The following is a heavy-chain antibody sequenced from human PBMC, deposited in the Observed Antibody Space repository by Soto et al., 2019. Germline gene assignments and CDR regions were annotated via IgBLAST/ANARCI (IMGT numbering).Heavy chain of an antibody. CDR1: GGTFSSYA. CDR3: AREDFGEAAGYFDY. D-gene: IGHD6-13*01. V-gene: IGHV1-69*13. CDR2: SIPIFGTA. Sequence: SVKVSCKASGGTFSSYAISWVRQAPGQGLEWMGGSIPIFGTANYAQKFQGRVTITADESTSTAYMELSSLRSEDTAVYYCAREDFGEAAGYFDYWGQGTMGTVSS. J-gene: IGHJ4*02.